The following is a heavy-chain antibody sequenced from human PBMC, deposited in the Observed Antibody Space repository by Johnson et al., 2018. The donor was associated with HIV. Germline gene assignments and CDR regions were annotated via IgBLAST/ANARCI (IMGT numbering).Heavy chain of an antibody. D-gene: IGHD1-26*01. CDR3: ARGIEGRVAFDI. Sequence: QVQLVESGGGLVQPGGSLRLSCAASGFTVSSNYMCWVRQAPGKGLQWVAVISYDGSNKYYADSVKGRFTISRDNSKNTLFLEMNSLRAEDTALYYCARGIEGRVAFDIWGQGTMVTVSS. CDR2: ISYDGSNK. J-gene: IGHJ3*02. V-gene: IGHV3-30-3*01. CDR1: GFTVSSNY.